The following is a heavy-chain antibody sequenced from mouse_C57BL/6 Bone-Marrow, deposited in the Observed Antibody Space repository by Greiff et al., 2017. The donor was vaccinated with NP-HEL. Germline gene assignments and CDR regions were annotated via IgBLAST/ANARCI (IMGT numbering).Heavy chain of an antibody. CDR1: GYTFTSYW. CDR2: IDPSDSYT. CDR3: ARLGDGLY. J-gene: IGHJ3*01. D-gene: IGHD2-3*01. V-gene: IGHV1-69*01. Sequence: QVQLQQPGTELVKPGASVKLSCKASGYTFTSYWMHWVKQRPGQGLEWIGEIDPSDSYTNYNQKFKGKSTLTVDKSSSTAYMQLSSLTSEDSAVYYCARLGDGLYWGQGTLVTVSA.